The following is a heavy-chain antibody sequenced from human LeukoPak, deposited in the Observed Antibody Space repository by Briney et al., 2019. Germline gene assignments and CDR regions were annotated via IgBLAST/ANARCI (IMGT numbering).Heavy chain of an antibody. CDR1: GFTFTSYA. V-gene: IGHV3-30*04. CDR3: AGDAGGY. J-gene: IGHJ4*02. CDR2: ISSDGSDK. Sequence: GGSLRLSCAASGFTFTSYAMHWVRQAPGKGLEWEAAISSDGSDKYYADSVKGRFTISRDNSKNTLYLQMTSLRLEDTAVYYCAGDAGGYWGQGTLVTVSS.